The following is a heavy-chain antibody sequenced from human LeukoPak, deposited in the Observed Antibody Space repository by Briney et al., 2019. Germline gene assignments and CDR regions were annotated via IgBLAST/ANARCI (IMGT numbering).Heavy chain of an antibody. CDR2: INSDGSAT. CDR3: ARVHSPDFWSGYYFDY. Sequence: GGSLRLSCAASGFTFSSPCMHWVRQAPGKGLVWVSRINSDGSATAYADSVKGRFTISRDNAENTLYLQMNSLRAEDTAVYYCARVHSPDFWSGYYFDYWGQGTLVTVSS. V-gene: IGHV3-74*01. CDR1: GFTFSSPC. J-gene: IGHJ4*02. D-gene: IGHD3-3*01.